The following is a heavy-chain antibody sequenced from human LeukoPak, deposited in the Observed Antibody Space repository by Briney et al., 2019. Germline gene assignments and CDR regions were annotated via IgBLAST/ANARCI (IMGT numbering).Heavy chain of an antibody. CDR2: LNNDGSST. V-gene: IGHV3-74*01. CDR1: GFTFSSYW. J-gene: IGHJ3*02. CDR3: ARIAWDAFDI. D-gene: IGHD2-15*01. Sequence: GGSLRLSCAASGFTFSSYWMHRVRQAPGKGLAWVSRLNNDGSSTNYADSVKGRFTISRDNAKNTLYLQMNSLRAEDTAVYYCARIAWDAFDIWGQGTMVTVSS.